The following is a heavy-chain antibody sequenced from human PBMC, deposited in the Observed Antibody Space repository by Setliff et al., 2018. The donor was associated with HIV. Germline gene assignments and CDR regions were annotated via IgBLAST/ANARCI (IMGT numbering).Heavy chain of an antibody. J-gene: IGHJ4*02. CDR3: QYSSSWYDFDY. V-gene: IGHV3-15*01. D-gene: IGHD6-13*01. Sequence: GGSLRLSCAASGVSVGDVWMSWVRQAPGKGLTWVGHIRRNFDGGATDYAAPVKGRFTISRDDSKNTLYLQMNSLRTEDTAVYYCQYSSSWYDFDYWGQGTLVTVSS. CDR1: GVSVGDVW. CDR2: IRRNFDGGAT.